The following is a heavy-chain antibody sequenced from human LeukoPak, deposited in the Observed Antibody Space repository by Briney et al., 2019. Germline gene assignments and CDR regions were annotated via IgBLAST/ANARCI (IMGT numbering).Heavy chain of an antibody. D-gene: IGHD6-13*01. Sequence: GGSLRLSCAASGFTFDDYAVHWVRQAPGKGLEWVSGISWNSGSIGYADSVKGRFTISRDNAKNSLYLQMNSLRAEGTALYYCAKDRIAAAGQHYFDYWGQGTLVTVSS. CDR1: GFTFDDYA. J-gene: IGHJ4*02. V-gene: IGHV3-9*01. CDR3: AKDRIAAAGQHYFDY. CDR2: ISWNSGSI.